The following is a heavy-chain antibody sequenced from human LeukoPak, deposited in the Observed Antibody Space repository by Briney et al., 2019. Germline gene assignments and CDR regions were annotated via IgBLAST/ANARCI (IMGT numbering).Heavy chain of an antibody. J-gene: IGHJ4*02. CDR2: IYYSGST. CDR1: GGSISSYY. Sequence: SETLSLTCTVSGGSISSYYWSWIRQPPGKGLEWIGYIYYSGSTNYNPSLKSRVTISVDTSKNQFSLKLSSVTAADTAVYYCARDRPYCGGDCYYDYWGQGTLVTVSS. D-gene: IGHD2-21*02. V-gene: IGHV4-59*01. CDR3: ARDRPYCGGDCYYDY.